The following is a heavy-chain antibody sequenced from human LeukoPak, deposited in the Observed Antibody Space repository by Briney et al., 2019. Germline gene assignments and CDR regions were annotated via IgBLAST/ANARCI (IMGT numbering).Heavy chain of an antibody. CDR2: INNSGGST. V-gene: IGHV3-23*01. Sequence: GGSLRLSCAASGFTFSSYAMGWVRQAPGKGLEWVSSINNSGGSTYYAASVKGRFTISRDNSKNTLYPQMNSLRAEDTAVYYCAKLSRAPGEEQGDYWGQGTLVTVSS. CDR1: GFTFSSYA. D-gene: IGHD1-26*01. CDR3: AKLSRAPGEEQGDY. J-gene: IGHJ4*02.